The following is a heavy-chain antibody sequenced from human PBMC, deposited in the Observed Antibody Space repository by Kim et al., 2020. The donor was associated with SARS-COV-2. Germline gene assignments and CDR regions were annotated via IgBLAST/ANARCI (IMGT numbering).Heavy chain of an antibody. Sequence: ASVKVSCKASGYTFTSYGISWVRQAPGQGLEWMGWISAYNGNTNYAQKLQGRVTMTTDTSTSTAYMELRSLRSDDTAVYYCARARPYYYDSSGYTYWGQGTLVTVSS. CDR2: ISAYNGNT. V-gene: IGHV1-18*04. CDR1: GYTFTSYG. CDR3: ARARPYYYDSSGYTY. D-gene: IGHD3-22*01. J-gene: IGHJ4*02.